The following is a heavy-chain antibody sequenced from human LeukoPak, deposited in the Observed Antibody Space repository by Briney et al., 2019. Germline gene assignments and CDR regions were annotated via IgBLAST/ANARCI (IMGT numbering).Heavy chain of an antibody. V-gene: IGHV3-23*01. Sequence: GGSLRLSCAASGFTFSSYAMSWVRQAPGKGLEWVSVISGSGGTTYNADSLKGRFIISRDNSKNTLYLQMSSLRAEDTAIYYCARESTSSGYYYAPDYWGQGTLVTVSS. J-gene: IGHJ4*02. CDR1: GFTFSSYA. CDR2: ISGSGGTT. D-gene: IGHD3-22*01. CDR3: ARESTSSGYYYAPDY.